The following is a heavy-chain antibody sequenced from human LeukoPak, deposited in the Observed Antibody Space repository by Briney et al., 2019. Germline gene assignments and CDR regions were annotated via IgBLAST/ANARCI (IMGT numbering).Heavy chain of an antibody. D-gene: IGHD3-22*01. CDR2: MYYSGGP. CDR3: ASVVYYFDY. V-gene: IGHV4-39*01. Sequence: PSETLSLTCTVSGGSISSSNYYWGWIRQPPGQGLEWIGSMYYSGGPYCNPSLKSRVTISVDTSKNQFSLILNSVTAADTAVYYCASVVYYFDYWSRGTLVTVSS. J-gene: IGHJ4*02. CDR1: GGSISSSNYY.